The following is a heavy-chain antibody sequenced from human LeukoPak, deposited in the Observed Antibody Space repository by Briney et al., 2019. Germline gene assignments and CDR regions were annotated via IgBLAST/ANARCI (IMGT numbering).Heavy chain of an antibody. D-gene: IGHD2-15*01. CDR2: IKPDGSEK. J-gene: IGHJ5*02. V-gene: IGHV3-7*04. Sequence: PGGSLRLYCAASGFTFSSYWMSWVRQAPGKGLEWVANIKPDGSEKYYVDSVKGRFTISRDNAKNSLYLQMNSLRSEDTAVYYCARGGRIGWFDPWGQGTLVTVSS. CDR3: ARGGRIGWFDP. CDR1: GFTFSSYW.